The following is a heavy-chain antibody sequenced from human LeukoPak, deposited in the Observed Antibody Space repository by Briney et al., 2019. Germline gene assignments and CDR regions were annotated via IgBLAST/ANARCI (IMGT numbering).Heavy chain of an antibody. CDR2: ISAYNGNT. CDR1: GYTFTSYG. Sequence: ASVKVSCKASGYTFTSYGISWVRQAPGQGLEWVGWISAYNGNTNYAQKLQGRVTMTTDTSTSTAHMELRSLRSDDTAVYYCARELSFYDFWSGYYGSHNWFDPWGQGTLVTVSS. CDR3: ARELSFYDFWSGYYGSHNWFDP. D-gene: IGHD3-3*01. V-gene: IGHV1-18*01. J-gene: IGHJ5*02.